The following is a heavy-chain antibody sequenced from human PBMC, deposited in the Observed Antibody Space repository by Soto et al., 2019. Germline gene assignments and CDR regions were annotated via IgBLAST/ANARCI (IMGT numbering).Heavy chain of an antibody. CDR2: ISGSGSTI. D-gene: IGHD3-22*01. CDR1: GFTFSSYA. J-gene: IGHJ4*02. V-gene: IGHV3-23*01. Sequence: PXGFRRLSCAASGFTFSSYAVSWVRQAPGKGPEWISSISGSGSTIYYADSVKGRFTISRDNSKNTLYLQMSSLRAEDTAVYYCAKVFYYYDSSGYYYFDYWGQGSLVTVSS. CDR3: AKVFYYYDSSGYYYFDY.